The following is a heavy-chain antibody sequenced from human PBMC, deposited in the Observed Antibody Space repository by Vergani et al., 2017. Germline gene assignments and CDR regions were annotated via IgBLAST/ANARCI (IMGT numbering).Heavy chain of an antibody. CDR3: ARLAVATKYPYAFDI. CDR2: IYYSGST. J-gene: IGHJ3*02. Sequence: QVQLQESGPGLVKPSETLSLTCTVSGGSISSYYWSWIRQPPGKGLEWIGYIYYSGSTNYNPSLKSRVTISVDTSKNQFSLKLSSVTAADTAVAYGARLAVATKYPYAFDIWGQGTMVTGSA. CDR1: GGSISSYY. D-gene: IGHD6-19*01. V-gene: IGHV4-59*08.